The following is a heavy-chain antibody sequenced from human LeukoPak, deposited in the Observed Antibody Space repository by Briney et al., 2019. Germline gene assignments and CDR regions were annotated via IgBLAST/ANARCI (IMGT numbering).Heavy chain of an antibody. J-gene: IGHJ4*02. D-gene: IGHD2-2*01. V-gene: IGHV1-46*01. Sequence: ASVKVSCKASGRPFISYHLHWVRQAPGQGLEWMGIIHPSGGSTTYAQKFQGRVSLTWDTSTSTVYMDLSSLRSEDTAVYYCARGTENQLPFLDDWGQGTLVIVSS. CDR3: ARGTENQLPFLDD. CDR2: IHPSGGST. CDR1: GRPFISYH.